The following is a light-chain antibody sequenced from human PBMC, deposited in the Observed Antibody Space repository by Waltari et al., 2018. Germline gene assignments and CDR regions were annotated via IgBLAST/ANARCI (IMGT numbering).Light chain of an antibody. CDR2: KAY. V-gene: IGKV1-5*03. CDR1: QSISSY. CDR3: QQYNRYST. J-gene: IGKJ1*01. Sequence: DLQMTQSPSTLSASVGDRVTITCRASQSISSYLAWYQQKPGKAPKLLISKAYTLGSGVPARFSGRGSGTEFTLTISSLQPDDFATYYCQQYNRYSTFGQGTKVEIK.